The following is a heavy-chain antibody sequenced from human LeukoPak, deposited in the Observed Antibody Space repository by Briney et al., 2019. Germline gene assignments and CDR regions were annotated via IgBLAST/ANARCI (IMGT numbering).Heavy chain of an antibody. CDR3: ARDGYSFGHDFDY. CDR2: IKGDGSST. Sequence: GGSLRLSCAASGFTFSSYWMHWVRHTPGKGLVWVSRIKGDGSSTSYADSVKGRFTISRDNAKNTLYLQMNSLRAEDTAVNYCARDGYSFGHDFDYWGQGTLVTVSS. V-gene: IGHV3-74*01. CDR1: GFTFSSYW. D-gene: IGHD5-18*01. J-gene: IGHJ4*02.